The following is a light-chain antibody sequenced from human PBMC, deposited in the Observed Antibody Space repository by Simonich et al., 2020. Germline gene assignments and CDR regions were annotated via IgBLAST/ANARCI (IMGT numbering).Light chain of an antibody. V-gene: IGKV3-15*01. CDR3: QQYNNWPSWT. CDR1: QSVSSN. CDR2: GAS. Sequence: EIVMTQSPATLSVSPGERATLSCRPRQSVSSNLAWYQQKPGQAPRLLIYGASTRATGIPARCSGSGSGTEFTLTISSLQSEDFAVYYCQQYNNWPSWTFGQGTKVEIK. J-gene: IGKJ1*01.